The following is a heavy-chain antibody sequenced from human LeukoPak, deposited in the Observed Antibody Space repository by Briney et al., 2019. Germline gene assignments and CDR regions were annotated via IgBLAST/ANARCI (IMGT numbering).Heavy chain of an antibody. CDR3: ARGNDIYNWFGP. J-gene: IGHJ5*02. V-gene: IGHV4-31*03. D-gene: IGHD1-1*01. CDR2: IYYSGST. CDR1: GGSISSGGYY. Sequence: PSQTLSLTCTVSGGSISSGGYYWSWIRQHPGKGLEWIGYIYYSGSTYYNPSLKSRVTISVDTSKNQFSLKLSSVTAADTAVYYCARGNDIYNWFGPWGQGTLVTVSS.